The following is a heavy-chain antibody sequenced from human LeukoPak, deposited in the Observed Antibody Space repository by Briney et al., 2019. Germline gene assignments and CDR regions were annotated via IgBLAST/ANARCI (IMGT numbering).Heavy chain of an antibody. V-gene: IGHV4-4*07. CDR1: GGSISSYY. D-gene: IGHD6-6*01. Sequence: PSETLSLTCTVSGGSISSYYWSWIRQPAGKGLEWIGRIYSSGSTNYNPSLKSRVTMSVDTSKNQFSLKLSSVTAADTAIYYCARVTYSSSPRGDYHYYMDVWGRGTTVTVSS. CDR2: IYSSGST. CDR3: ARVTYSSSPRGDYHYYMDV. J-gene: IGHJ6*03.